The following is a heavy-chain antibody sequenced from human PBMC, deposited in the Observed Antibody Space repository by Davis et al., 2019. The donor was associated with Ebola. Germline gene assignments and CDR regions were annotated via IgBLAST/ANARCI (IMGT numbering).Heavy chain of an antibody. Sequence: PSETLSLTCTVSGGSISSYYWSWIRQPPGKGLEWIGYIYYSGSTNYNPSLKSRVTISVDTSKNQFSLKLSSVTAADTAVYYCARGRVSSSLPSSGYQFDYWGQGTLVTVSS. J-gene: IGHJ4*02. V-gene: IGHV4-59*12. CDR3: ARGRVSSSLPSSGYQFDY. CDR1: GGSISSYY. D-gene: IGHD3-22*01. CDR2: IYYSGST.